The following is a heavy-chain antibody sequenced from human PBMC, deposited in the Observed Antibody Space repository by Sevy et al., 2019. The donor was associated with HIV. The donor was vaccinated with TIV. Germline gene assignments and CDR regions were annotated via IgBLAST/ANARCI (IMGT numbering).Heavy chain of an antibody. CDR3: ARVATAGYYGMDV. CDR2: ISSSGSTI. V-gene: IGHV3-11*01. J-gene: IGHJ6*02. Sequence: LGGSLRLSCAASGFTFSDYYMSWIRQAPGKGLEWVSYISSSGSTIYYADSVKGRFIISRDNAKNSLYLQMNSLRAEDTAVYYCARVATAGYYGMDVWGQGTTVTVSS. D-gene: IGHD5-18*01. CDR1: GFTFSDYY.